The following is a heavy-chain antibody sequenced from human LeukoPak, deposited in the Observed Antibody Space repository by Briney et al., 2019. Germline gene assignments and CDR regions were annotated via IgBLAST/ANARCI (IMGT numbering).Heavy chain of an antibody. Sequence: PGGSLRLSCAASGFTFTDYWMSWVRQAPEKGLEWVANIKRDGSEKYYADSVKGRFTISRDNVKRSLSLQMNSLRAEDTAVYYCARTLRVWFGELPTPNFDYWGQGTLVTVSS. V-gene: IGHV3-7*01. CDR3: ARTLRVWFGELPTPNFDY. CDR2: IKRDGSEK. CDR1: GFTFTDYW. J-gene: IGHJ4*02. D-gene: IGHD3-10*01.